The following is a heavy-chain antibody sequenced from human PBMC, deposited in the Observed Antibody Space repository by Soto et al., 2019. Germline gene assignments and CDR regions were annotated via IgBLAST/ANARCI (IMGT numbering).Heavy chain of an antibody. CDR1: GYTFTSYA. J-gene: IGHJ4*02. CDR3: ARARQQQLVLLFDY. Sequence: ASVKVSCKASGYTFTSYAMHWVRQAPGQRLEWMGWINAGNGNTKYSQKFQGRVTMTRDTSISTAYMELSRLRSDDTAVYYCARARQQQLVLLFDYWGQGTLVTVSS. D-gene: IGHD6-13*01. CDR2: INAGNGNT. V-gene: IGHV1-3*01.